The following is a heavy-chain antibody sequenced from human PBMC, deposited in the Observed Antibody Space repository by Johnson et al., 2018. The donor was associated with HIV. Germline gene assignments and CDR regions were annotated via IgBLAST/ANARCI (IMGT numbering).Heavy chain of an antibody. V-gene: IGHV3-30*04. CDR3: AREGVMIVVVPHAFEI. D-gene: IGHD3-22*01. Sequence: QMQLVESGGGVVQPGRSLRLSCAASGFTFSSYAMHWVRQAPGKGLEWVAVISYDGSNKYYADSVKGRFTISRDNSKNTLYLQMNSLRAEDTAVYYCAREGVMIVVVPHAFEIWGQGTMVTVSS. CDR1: GFTFSSYA. J-gene: IGHJ3*02. CDR2: ISYDGSNK.